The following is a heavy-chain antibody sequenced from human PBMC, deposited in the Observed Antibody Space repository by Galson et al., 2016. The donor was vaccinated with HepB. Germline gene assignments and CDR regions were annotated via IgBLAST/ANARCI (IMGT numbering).Heavy chain of an antibody. CDR1: GFRFSGYA. V-gene: IGHV3-23*01. D-gene: IGHD3-10*01. CDR2: NSGSGGRT. CDR3: AKDGYFASGSALYGMDV. Sequence: SLRLSCAASGFRFSGYAVSWVRQAPGKGLEWVSGNSGSGGRTYYADSVEGRFTISRDNSKNTVYLQMNSLRVEDTALYYCAKDGYFASGSALYGMDVWGQGTTVTVSS. J-gene: IGHJ6*02.